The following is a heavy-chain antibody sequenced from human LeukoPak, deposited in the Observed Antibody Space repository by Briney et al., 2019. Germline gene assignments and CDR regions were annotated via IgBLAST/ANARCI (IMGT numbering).Heavy chain of an antibody. Sequence: SQTLSLTCAISGDSVSSDGATWNWIRQSPSRGLEWLGMTYFRSKWYDDYAVSVKSRITIKPDTSKNQFSLQLNSVTPEDTAVYYCAKSAGTGIDYWGQGTLVTVSS. CDR2: TYFRSKWYD. D-gene: IGHD6-13*01. J-gene: IGHJ4*02. CDR3: AKSAGTGIDY. V-gene: IGHV6-1*01. CDR1: GDSVSSDGAT.